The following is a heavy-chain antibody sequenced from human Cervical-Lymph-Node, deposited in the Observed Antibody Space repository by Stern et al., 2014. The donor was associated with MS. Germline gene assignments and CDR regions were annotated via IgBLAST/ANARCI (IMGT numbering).Heavy chain of an antibody. CDR3: ARAAPPNDDQRVGFDL. J-gene: IGHJ5*02. CDR2: IIPIFGSA. V-gene: IGHV1-69*01. Sequence: QVQLVQSGAEVKKPGSSVKVSCKASGGTFSSYALNWVRQAPGQGLEWMGGIIPIFGSANYARKFKGTVTITAEESTRTTYMELTSLRSEDTAVYYCARAAPPNDDQRVGFDLWGQGTLVTVS. CDR1: GGTFSSYA. D-gene: IGHD1-1*01.